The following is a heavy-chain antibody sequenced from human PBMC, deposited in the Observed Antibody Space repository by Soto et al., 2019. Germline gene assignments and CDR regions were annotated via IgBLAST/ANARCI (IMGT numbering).Heavy chain of an antibody. CDR1: GGSISSYY. J-gene: IGHJ4*02. V-gene: IGHV4-59*12. D-gene: IGHD6-13*01. CDR2: IYYSGGT. CDR3: ARESRSWYGSIWDY. Sequence: QVQLQESGPGLVKPSETLSLTCTVSGGSISSYYWSWIRQPPGKGLEWIGYIYYSGGTHYNPSLKSRVTISVDTSKNQFSLKLSSVTAADTAVYYCARESRSWYGSIWDYWGQGTLVTVSS.